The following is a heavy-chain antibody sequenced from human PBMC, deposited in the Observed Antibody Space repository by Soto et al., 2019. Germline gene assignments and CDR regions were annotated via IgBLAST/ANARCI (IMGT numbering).Heavy chain of an antibody. CDR3: ARESGGATATLDYYYFYMDV. D-gene: IGHD5-12*01. V-gene: IGHV1-2*02. CDR1: GDSFNDYY. J-gene: IGHJ6*03. Sequence: VQLAQSGAEVKKLGASVKVSCKTSGDSFNDYYIHWVRQAPGQGLEWMGWINPNGGATKYAQKFQGRVTVTRDTSIRTVYMELSSLRSDDTAVYYCARESGGATATLDYYYFYMDVWGKGTTVIVSS. CDR2: INPNGGAT.